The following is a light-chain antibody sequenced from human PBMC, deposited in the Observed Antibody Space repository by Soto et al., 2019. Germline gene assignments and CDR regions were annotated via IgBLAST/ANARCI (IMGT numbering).Light chain of an antibody. CDR2: GNS. CDR1: SSNIGAGFD. V-gene: IGLV1-40*01. CDR3: QSYDSSLSGAG. Sequence: QSVLTLPPSVSGAPGHMVIISCTGSSSNIGAGFDVHWYQQVPGTVPKLLIYGNSNRPSGVPDRFSGSKSGTSASLAITGLQAEDEADYYCQSYDSSLSGAGFGTGTKVTVL. J-gene: IGLJ1*01.